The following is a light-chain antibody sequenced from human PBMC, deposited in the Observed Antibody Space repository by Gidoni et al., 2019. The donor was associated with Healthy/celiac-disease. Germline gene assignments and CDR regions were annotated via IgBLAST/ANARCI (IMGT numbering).Light chain of an antibody. J-gene: IGLJ3*02. V-gene: IGLV1-40*01. Sequence: QSVLTQPPSVSGAPGQRVTISCTGSSSNIGAGYDVPWYQQLPGTAPKLLLYGNSNRSPGVPDRFSGSKSGTSASLAITGLQAEDEADYYCQSYDSSLSGWVFGGGTKLTVL. CDR3: QSYDSSLSGWV. CDR1: SSNIGAGYD. CDR2: GNS.